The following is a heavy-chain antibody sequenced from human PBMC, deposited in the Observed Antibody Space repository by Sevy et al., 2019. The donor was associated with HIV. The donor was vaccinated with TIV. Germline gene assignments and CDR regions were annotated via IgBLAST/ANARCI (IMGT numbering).Heavy chain of an antibody. Sequence: GGFLRLSCAASGFTFSDYYMSWIRQAPGKGLEWVSYISSSGSTIYYADSVKGRFTISRDNAKNSLYLQMNSLRAEDTAVYYCARYCSGGCCTLYYYYGMDVWGQGTTVTVSS. D-gene: IGHD2-15*01. CDR2: ISSSGSTI. V-gene: IGHV3-11*01. CDR1: GFTFSDYY. J-gene: IGHJ6*02. CDR3: ARYCSGGCCTLYYYYGMDV.